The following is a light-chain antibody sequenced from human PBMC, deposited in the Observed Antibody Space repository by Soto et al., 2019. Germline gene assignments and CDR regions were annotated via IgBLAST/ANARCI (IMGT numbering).Light chain of an antibody. CDR1: QSVNSN. V-gene: IGKV3-15*01. Sequence: EIVMTQSPATLSVSPGERATLSCRASQSVNSNLAWYQQKPGQAPRRLIYGASIRATGIPARFSGSGSGTEFTLTISSLQSEDFAVYFCQQSNNWPYTFGQGTKLEIK. CDR2: GAS. J-gene: IGKJ2*01. CDR3: QQSNNWPYT.